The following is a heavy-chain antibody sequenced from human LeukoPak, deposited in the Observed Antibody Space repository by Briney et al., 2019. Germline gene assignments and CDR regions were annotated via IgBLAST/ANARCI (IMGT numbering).Heavy chain of an antibody. V-gene: IGHV3-53*01. J-gene: IGHJ6*03. CDR2: IYSGGST. D-gene: IGHD6-13*01. CDR3: ARTYSSSQLGYYYYYMDV. CDR1: GFTVSSNY. Sequence: GGSLRLSRAASGFTVSSNYMSWVRQAPGKGLEWVSVIYSGGSTYYADSVKGRFTISRDNSKNTLYLQMNSLRAEDTAVYYCARTYSSSQLGYYYYYMDVWGKGTTVTVSS.